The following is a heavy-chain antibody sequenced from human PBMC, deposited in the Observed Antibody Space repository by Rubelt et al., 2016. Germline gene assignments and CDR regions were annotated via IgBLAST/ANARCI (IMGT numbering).Heavy chain of an antibody. D-gene: IGHD1-7*01. J-gene: IGHJ4*02. V-gene: IGHV1-18*01. CDR1: GSPFTGFG. Sequence: QVQLVQSGAEVKKPGAPVKFSCKASGSPFTGFGISWLRQAPGQGLGWRGWTSAYNGNTTYAQKVQGGVTMTTDTSTSTAYMGLRSLRSDDTAVYYCARDLPPFRRYNWNFPLDYWGQGTLVTVSS. CDR2: TSAYNGNT. CDR3: ARDLPPFRRYNWNFPLDY.